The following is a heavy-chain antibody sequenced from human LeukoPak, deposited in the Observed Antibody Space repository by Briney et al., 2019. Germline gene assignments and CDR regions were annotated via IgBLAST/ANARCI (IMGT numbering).Heavy chain of an antibody. CDR3: AKGDYGGDFRYFDY. CDR1: GFTLRSHA. D-gene: IGHD4-23*01. J-gene: IGHJ4*02. V-gene: IGHV3-23*01. Sequence: PGGSLRLSCAASGFTLRSHAMSWVRQAPGKGLEWVSAISGSGGSTDYVDSVKGRFTISRDNSKNTLFLQMSSVRAEDTAVYYCAKGDYGGDFRYFDYWGQGTLVTVSS. CDR2: ISGSGGST.